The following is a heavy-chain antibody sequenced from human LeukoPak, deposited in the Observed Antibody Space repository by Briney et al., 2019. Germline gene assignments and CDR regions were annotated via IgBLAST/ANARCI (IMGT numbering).Heavy chain of an antibody. CDR3: ARGTGHSGWYDY. D-gene: IGHD6-19*01. CDR2: IYTSGST. V-gene: IGHV4-61*02. J-gene: IGHJ4*02. Sequence: SQTLSLTCTVSGGSISSGSYYWSWIRQPAGKGLEWIGRIYTSGSTNYNPSLKSRVTISVDTSKNQFSLKLSSVTAADTAVYYCARGTGHSGWYDYWGQGTLVTVSS. CDR1: GGSISSGSYY.